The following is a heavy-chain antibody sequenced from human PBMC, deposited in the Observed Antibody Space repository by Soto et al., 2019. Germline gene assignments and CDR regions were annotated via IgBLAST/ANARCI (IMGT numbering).Heavy chain of an antibody. CDR3: ANDEAQYSGSHDFCYGIDV. V-gene: IGHV3-30*18. D-gene: IGHD1-26*01. CDR2: ISYDGSNK. Sequence: GGSLSLSCAASGFTFSSYGMHWVRQAPGQGLGWVAVISYDGSNKYYADSVKGRFTISRDNSKNTLYLQMNSLRAEDTAVYYCANDEAQYSGSHDFCYGIDVWGQGTTVTVSS. J-gene: IGHJ6*02. CDR1: GFTFSSYG.